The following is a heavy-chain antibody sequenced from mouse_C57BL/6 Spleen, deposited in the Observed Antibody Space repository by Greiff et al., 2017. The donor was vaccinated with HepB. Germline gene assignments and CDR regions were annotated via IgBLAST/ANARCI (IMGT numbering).Heavy chain of an antibody. Sequence: QVQLQQPGAELVKPGASVKMSCKASGYTFTSYWITWVKQRPGQGLEWIGDIYPGSGSTNYNEKFKSKATLTVDTSSSTAYMQLSSLTSEDSAVYYCAGIPLSSNPDYFDYWGQGTTLTVSS. V-gene: IGHV1-55*01. CDR1: GYTFTSYW. CDR2: IYPGSGST. CDR3: AGIPLSSNPDYFDY. D-gene: IGHD2-5*01. J-gene: IGHJ2*01.